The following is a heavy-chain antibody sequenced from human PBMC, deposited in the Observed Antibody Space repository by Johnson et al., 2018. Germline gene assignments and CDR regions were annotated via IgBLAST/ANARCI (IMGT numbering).Heavy chain of an antibody. D-gene: IGHD1-14*01. CDR3: AKDHSPDQTYYYYYMDV. CDR2: ISYDGSNK. Sequence: QVQLVQSGGGVVQPGRSLRLSCAASGFTFSSYGMHWVRQAPGKGLEWVAVISYDGSNKYYADSVKGRFPISRDNSKNTLYLQMNSLRAEDTAVYYCAKDHSPDQTYYYYYMDVWGKGTTVTVSS. V-gene: IGHV3-30*18. J-gene: IGHJ6*03. CDR1: GFTFSSYG.